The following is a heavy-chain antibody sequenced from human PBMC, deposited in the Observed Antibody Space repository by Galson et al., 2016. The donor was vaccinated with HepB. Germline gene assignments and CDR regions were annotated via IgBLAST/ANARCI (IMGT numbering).Heavy chain of an antibody. CDR2: IYPGDSDP. D-gene: IGHD1-26*01. CDR1: GYSFINHW. J-gene: IGHJ4*02. V-gene: IGHV5-51*01. Sequence: QSGAEVKKPGESLRISCEGSGYSFINHWIVWVRQMPGKGLEWMGIIYPGDSDPRYSPSFKGQVTIPADKSIGTAYRQWSSLKASDTAMYYCARGHSGSSLPYFEYWGQGTLVTVSS. CDR3: ARGHSGSSLPYFEY.